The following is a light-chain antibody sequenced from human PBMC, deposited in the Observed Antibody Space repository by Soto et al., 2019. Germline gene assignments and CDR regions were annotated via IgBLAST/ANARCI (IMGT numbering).Light chain of an antibody. Sequence: QSVLTQPASVSGSPGQSITISCTGTSSDVGSYNLVSWYQQHPGKAPKLMIYEGSKRPSGASNRFSGSKSGNTASLTISGLQAEDEADYYCCSYAGSSTSLIFGGGTKLTVL. CDR1: SSDVGSYNL. CDR3: CSYAGSSTSLI. CDR2: EGS. V-gene: IGLV2-23*01. J-gene: IGLJ2*01.